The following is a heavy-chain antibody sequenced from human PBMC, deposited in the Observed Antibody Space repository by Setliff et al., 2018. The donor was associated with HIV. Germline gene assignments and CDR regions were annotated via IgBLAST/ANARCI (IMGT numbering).Heavy chain of an antibody. V-gene: IGHV7-4-1*02. J-gene: IGHJ5*02. CDR3: ARALYGNYGGDINWLDP. Sequence: ASVKVSCKASGYSFINYAMNWVRQAPGQGLEWMGWINTQTGSPTYAQAFTGRFVFSVDTSVTTAYLQISSLKADDTAVYYYARALYGNYGGDINWLDPWGQGTLVTVSS. CDR1: GYSFINYA. CDR2: INTQTGSP. D-gene: IGHD4-17*01.